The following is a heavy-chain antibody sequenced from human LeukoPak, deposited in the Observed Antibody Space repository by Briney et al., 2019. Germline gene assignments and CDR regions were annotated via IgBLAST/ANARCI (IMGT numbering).Heavy chain of an antibody. D-gene: IGHD2-2*01. CDR3: AREPPFPGYEADY. Sequence: GGSLRLSCAASGFNFSTYNVNWVRQAPGKGLDWVPYISSSGSTIYYADSVKGRFTISRDNAKNSLYLQMNSLRAEDTAVYYCAREPPFPGYEADYWGQGTLVTVSS. V-gene: IGHV3-48*04. CDR1: GFNFSTYN. CDR2: ISSSGSTI. J-gene: IGHJ4*02.